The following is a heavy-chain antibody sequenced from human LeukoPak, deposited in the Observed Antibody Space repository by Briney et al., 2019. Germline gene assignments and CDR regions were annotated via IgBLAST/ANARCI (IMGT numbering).Heavy chain of an antibody. V-gene: IGHV3-20*01. D-gene: IGHD6-19*01. CDR1: GFTFDDYG. J-gene: IGHJ3*02. Sequence: PGGSLRLSCAASGFTFDDYGMSWVRQAPGKGLEWVSGINWNGGSTGYADSVKGRFTISRDNAKNSLYLQMNSLRADDTALYHCARAVAGTVLSAFDIWGQGTMVTVSS. CDR3: ARAVAGTVLSAFDI. CDR2: INWNGGST.